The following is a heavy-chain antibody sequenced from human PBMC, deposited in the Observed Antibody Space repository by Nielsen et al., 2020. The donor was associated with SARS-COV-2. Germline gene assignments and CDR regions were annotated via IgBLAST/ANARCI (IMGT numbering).Heavy chain of an antibody. CDR2: IYPGDSDT. D-gene: IGHD6-13*01. Sequence: GESLKISCKGSGYSFTSYWIGWVRQMPGKGLEWMGIIYPGDSDTRYSPSFQGQVTISADKSISTAYLQWSSLKASDTAMYYCARPGRQQPPPYYFDYWGQGTLVTVSS. V-gene: IGHV5-51*01. CDR1: GYSFTSYW. CDR3: ARPGRQQPPPYYFDY. J-gene: IGHJ4*02.